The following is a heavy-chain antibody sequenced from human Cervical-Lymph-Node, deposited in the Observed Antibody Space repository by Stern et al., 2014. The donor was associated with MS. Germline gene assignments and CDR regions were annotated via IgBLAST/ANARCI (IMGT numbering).Heavy chain of an antibody. J-gene: IGHJ5*02. CDR3: ARHGTPWEPNRNWFDP. CDR2: IYPGDSDT. D-gene: IGHD1-26*01. CDR1: GYSFTSYW. Sequence: EVQLVESGAEVKKPGESLKISCKGSGYSFTSYWIGWVRQMPGKGLEWMGVIYPGDSDTRYSPSFQGQVTISADKSISPAYLQWSILKAPDPAMYYCARHGTPWEPNRNWFDPWGQGTLVTISS. V-gene: IGHV5-51*01.